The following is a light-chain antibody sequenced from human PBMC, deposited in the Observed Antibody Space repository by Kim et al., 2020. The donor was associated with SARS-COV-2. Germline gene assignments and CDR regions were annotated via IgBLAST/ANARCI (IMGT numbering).Light chain of an antibody. V-gene: IGLV2-8*01. CDR3: SSYAGSNNLV. CDR1: SRDVGVYNY. J-gene: IGLJ2*01. Sequence: QSVTVADPGTSRDVGVYNYVSWNQQHPGKAPKLMIYEVTKRPSGVPDRFSGSKSGNTASLTVSGLQAEDEADYYCSSYAGSNNLVFGGGTQLTVL. CDR2: EVT.